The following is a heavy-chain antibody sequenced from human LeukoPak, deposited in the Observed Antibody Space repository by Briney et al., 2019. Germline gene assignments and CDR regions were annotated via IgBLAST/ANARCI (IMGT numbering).Heavy chain of an antibody. CDR2: ISYEGSNK. Sequence: PGTSLRLSCAASGFTFSSHAMHWVRQAPGKGLEWVAVISYEGSNKYYAGSVRGRFTISRDNSKNTLSLQMSSLRPEDTAVYYCARGPGGVVVTAIHYFDYWGQGTLVTVSS. CDR1: GFTFSSHA. D-gene: IGHD2-21*02. CDR3: ARGPGGVVVTAIHYFDY. V-gene: IGHV3-30*04. J-gene: IGHJ4*02.